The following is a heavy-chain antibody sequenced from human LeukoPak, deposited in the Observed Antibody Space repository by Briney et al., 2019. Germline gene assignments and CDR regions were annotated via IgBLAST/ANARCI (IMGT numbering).Heavy chain of an antibody. J-gene: IGHJ5*02. V-gene: IGHV3-9*01. CDR3: AKDIVSTSSNWFDP. CDR1: GFTFDDYA. CDR2: ISWNSGSI. Sequence: GGSLRLSCAASGFTFDDYAMHWVRQAPGKGLEWVSGISWNSGSIGYADSVKGRFTISRDSAKNSLYLQMNSLRAEDTALYYCAKDIVSTSSNWFDPWGQGTLVTVSS. D-gene: IGHD2-2*01.